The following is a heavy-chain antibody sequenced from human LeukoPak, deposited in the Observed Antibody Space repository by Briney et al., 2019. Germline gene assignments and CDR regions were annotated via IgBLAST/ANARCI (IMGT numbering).Heavy chain of an antibody. Sequence: ASVKVSCKVSGYTLTELSMHWVRQAPGQGLEWMGWINPNSGGTNYAQKFQGRVTMTRDTSISTAYMELSRLRSDDTAVYYCARNGYYYDSSRHYMDVWGKGTTVTISS. D-gene: IGHD3-22*01. J-gene: IGHJ6*03. CDR3: ARNGYYYDSSRHYMDV. CDR1: GYTLTELS. V-gene: IGHV1-2*02. CDR2: INPNSGGT.